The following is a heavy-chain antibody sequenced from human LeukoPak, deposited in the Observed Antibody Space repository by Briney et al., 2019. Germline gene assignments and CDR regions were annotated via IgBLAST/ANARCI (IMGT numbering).Heavy chain of an antibody. V-gene: IGHV3-23*01. Sequence: ETPSLTCAVYGGSFSGDFWSWLRQSPGKGLEWVSAISSSGGSTYYADSVKGRFTISRDNSKNTLYLQMNSLRAEDTAVYYCAKADYYYYMDVWGKGTTVTVSS. CDR3: AKADYYYYMDV. CDR2: ISSSGGST. J-gene: IGHJ6*03. CDR1: GGSFSGDF.